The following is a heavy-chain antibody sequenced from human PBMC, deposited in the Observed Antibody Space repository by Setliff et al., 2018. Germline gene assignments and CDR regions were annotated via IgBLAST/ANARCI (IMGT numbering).Heavy chain of an antibody. J-gene: IGHJ6*03. D-gene: IGHD2-15*01. CDR1: GYTFTAYY. Sequence: ASVKVSCKASGYTFTAYYIHWVRQAPGQGLEWMGWINPNAGNINYIQKFQGRVTMTRDTSISTAYMELRRLESDDTAVYYCARGEHIVSGDFYHYIDVWGKGTTVTVSS. V-gene: IGHV1-2*02. CDR3: ARGEHIVSGDFYHYIDV. CDR2: INPNAGNI.